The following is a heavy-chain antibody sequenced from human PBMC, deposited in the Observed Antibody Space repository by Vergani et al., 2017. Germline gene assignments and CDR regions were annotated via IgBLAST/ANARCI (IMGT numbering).Heavy chain of an antibody. J-gene: IGHJ4*02. V-gene: IGHV1-69*04. Sequence: QVQLVQSGAEVKKPGSSVKVSCKASGGTFSSYAISWVRQAPGQGLEWMGRIIPILGIANYAQKFQGRVTITADKSTSTAYMELSSLRAEDTAVYYCAKGGPDYGFPRGFDYWGQGTLVTVSS. D-gene: IGHD4-17*01. CDR3: AKGGPDYGFPRGFDY. CDR2: IIPILGIA. CDR1: GGTFSSYA.